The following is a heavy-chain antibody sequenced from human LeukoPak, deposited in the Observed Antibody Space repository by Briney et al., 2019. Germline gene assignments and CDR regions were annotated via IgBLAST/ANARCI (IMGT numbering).Heavy chain of an antibody. J-gene: IGHJ5*02. V-gene: IGHV4-34*01. CDR2: IYHSGST. CDR1: GGSFSGYY. CDR3: ARGVYYDYVWGSYRLSWFDP. Sequence: SETLSLTCAVYGGSFSGYYWSWIRQPPGKGLEWIGYIYHSGSTYYNPSLKSRVTISVDRSKNQFSLKLSSVTAADTAVYYCARGVYYDYVWGSYRLSWFDPWGQGTLVTVSS. D-gene: IGHD3-16*02.